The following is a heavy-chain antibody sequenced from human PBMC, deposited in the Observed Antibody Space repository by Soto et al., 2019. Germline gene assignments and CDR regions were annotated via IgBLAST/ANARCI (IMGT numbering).Heavy chain of an antibody. J-gene: IGHJ4*02. Sequence: WASVKVSCKASGGTFSSYAISWVRQAPGQGLEWMGGIIPIFGTANYAQKFQGRVTITADKSTSTAYMELSSLRSEDTAVYYCAARFGELAAPFDWGQGTLVTVSS. CDR2: IIPIFGTA. CDR3: AARFGELAAPFD. V-gene: IGHV1-69*06. CDR1: GGTFSSYA. D-gene: IGHD3-10*01.